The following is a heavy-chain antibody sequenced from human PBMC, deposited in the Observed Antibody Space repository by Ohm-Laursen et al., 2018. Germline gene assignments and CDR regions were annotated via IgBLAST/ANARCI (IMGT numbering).Heavy chain of an antibody. V-gene: IGHV3-33*01. Sequence: SLRLSCAASAFIFSSYGMHWVRLALGKGLEWVAAIWIDGSNKYYADSVKGRFIISRDNSKNTLYLQMNSLRAEDTAVYYCARDESPRGAMVTCFDYWGQGSLVAVSS. J-gene: IGHJ4*02. CDR2: IWIDGSNK. CDR3: ARDESPRGAMVTCFDY. D-gene: IGHD5-18*01. CDR1: AFIFSSYG.